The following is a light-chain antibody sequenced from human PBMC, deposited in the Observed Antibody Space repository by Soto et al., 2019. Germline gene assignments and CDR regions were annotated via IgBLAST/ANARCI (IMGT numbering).Light chain of an antibody. CDR2: EVR. Sequence: QSALTQPASVSGSPGQSITISCTGTSSDIGGYDYVSWYQQRPGKAPKLMIYEVRYRPSGVSNRFSGSKSGNTASLTISGLQAEDEAVYYCCSYKRTSTHYFFGSGTKVTVL. CDR3: CSYKRTSTHYF. V-gene: IGLV2-14*01. J-gene: IGLJ1*01. CDR1: SSDIGGYDY.